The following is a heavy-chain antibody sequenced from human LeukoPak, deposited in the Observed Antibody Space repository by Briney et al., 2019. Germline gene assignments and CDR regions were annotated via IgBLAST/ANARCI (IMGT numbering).Heavy chain of an antibody. CDR1: AGSISSGSYY. CDR2: IYTSGST. Sequence: SETLSLTCTVSAGSISSGSYYWSWIRQPGGKGLEWIGRIYTSGSTNYNPSLKSRVTVSVDTSKNQYSLKRRSVTAADTAVYYCARGDFGATGAFDIWGQGTMVTVSS. D-gene: IGHD3/OR15-3a*01. V-gene: IGHV4-61*02. CDR3: ARGDFGATGAFDI. J-gene: IGHJ3*02.